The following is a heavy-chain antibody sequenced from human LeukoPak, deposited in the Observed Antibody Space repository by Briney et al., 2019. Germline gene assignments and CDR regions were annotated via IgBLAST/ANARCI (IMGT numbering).Heavy chain of an antibody. Sequence: GGSLRLSCAASGFTFSTYSMNWVRQPPGKGLEWVSSISNSSSYIYYADSEKGRTTISRDNAKNSLYLQMNSLRAEDTAVYYCARDRDVLRYFDWTFDYWGQGTLVTVSS. CDR1: GFTFSTYS. J-gene: IGHJ4*02. V-gene: IGHV3-21*01. CDR2: ISNSSSYI. CDR3: ARDRDVLRYFDWTFDY. D-gene: IGHD3-9*01.